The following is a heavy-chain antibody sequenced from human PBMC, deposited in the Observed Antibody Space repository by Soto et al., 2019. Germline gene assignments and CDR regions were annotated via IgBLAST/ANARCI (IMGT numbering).Heavy chain of an antibody. D-gene: IGHD3-16*02. CDR1: GGSISSSSCY. V-gene: IGHV4-61*05. CDR3: ARSGDYIWGSYRYTESYYMDV. Sequence: SETLSLTCTVSGGSISSSSCYWGWLRQAPGQGLEWIGYIYYSGSTNYNPSLKSRVTISVDTSKNQFSLKLSSVTAADTAVYYCARSGDYIWGSYRYTESYYMDVWGKGTTVTVSS. CDR2: IYYSGST. J-gene: IGHJ6*03.